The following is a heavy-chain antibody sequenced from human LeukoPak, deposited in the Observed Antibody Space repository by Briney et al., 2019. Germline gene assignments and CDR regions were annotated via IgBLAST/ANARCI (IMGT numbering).Heavy chain of an antibody. CDR3: AAGYDSSANDAFDI. CDR2: IYTSGST. V-gene: IGHV4-61*02. Sequence: SETLSLTCTVSGGSISSGSYCWSWIRQPAGKGLEWIGRIYTSGSTNYNPSLKSRVTISVDTSKNQFSLKLSSVTAADTAVYYCAAGYDSSANDAFDIWGQGTMVTVSS. CDR1: GGSISSGSYC. D-gene: IGHD3-22*01. J-gene: IGHJ3*02.